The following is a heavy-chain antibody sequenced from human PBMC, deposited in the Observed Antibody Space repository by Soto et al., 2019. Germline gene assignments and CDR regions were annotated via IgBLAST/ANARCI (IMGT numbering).Heavy chain of an antibody. CDR2: VNIYEGST. Sequence: QVQLVQSGAEVKKPGASVKVSCKASGYTFTSYGITWVRQDPGQGLEWMGWVNIYEGSTNYAQKFQGRVTMNTDTSTSTVYLELRSLRSDDTAIYYCARERGGYSYGDYWGQGTLVTVSS. V-gene: IGHV1-18*01. J-gene: IGHJ4*02. CDR1: GYTFTSYG. D-gene: IGHD5-18*01. CDR3: ARERGGYSYGDY.